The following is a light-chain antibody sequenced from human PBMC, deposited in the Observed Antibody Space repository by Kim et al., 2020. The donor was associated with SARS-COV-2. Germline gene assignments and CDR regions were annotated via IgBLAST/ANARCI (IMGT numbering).Light chain of an antibody. V-gene: IGLV2-11*01. J-gene: IGLJ2*01. CDR2: DVS. CDR3: QSRDSGGKVV. Sequence: QSALTQPRSVSGSPGQSVTISCTGTSSDVGGYNYVSWYQQHPGKAPKLMIYDVSKRPSGVPDRFSGSASGDTASLTISGTQAEDEADFYCQSRDSGGKVVFGGGTQLTVL. CDR1: SSDVGGYNY.